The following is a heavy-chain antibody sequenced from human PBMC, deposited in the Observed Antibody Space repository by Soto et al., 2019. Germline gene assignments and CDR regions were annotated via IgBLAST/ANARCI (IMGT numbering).Heavy chain of an antibody. V-gene: IGHV4-30-4*01. Sequence: QVQLQESGPGLVKSSQTLSLTCTVPGGSIRSGDYYWSWIRQPPGKGLEWIGYIYHSGSTYYNPSLTSRVTISVDTSKNQFSLKLSSVTAADTAVYYCARAPFYYDGRGGGRYLDYWGQGTLVTVSS. J-gene: IGHJ4*02. D-gene: IGHD3-22*01. CDR3: ARAPFYYDGRGGGRYLDY. CDR1: GGSIRSGDYY. CDR2: IYHSGST.